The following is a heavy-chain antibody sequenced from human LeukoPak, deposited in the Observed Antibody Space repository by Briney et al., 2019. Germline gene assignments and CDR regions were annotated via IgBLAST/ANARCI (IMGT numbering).Heavy chain of an antibody. CDR1: GGSISSSNW. J-gene: IGHJ5*02. CDR2: IYHSGST. Sequence: SGTLSLTCAVSGGSISSSNWWSWVRQPPGKGLDGIGEIYHSGSTNYNPSLKSRVTISVDKSKNQFSLKLSSVTAADTAVYYCARVWRYSSGWSPWFDPWGQGTLVTVSS. V-gene: IGHV4-4*02. D-gene: IGHD6-19*01. CDR3: ARVWRYSSGWSPWFDP.